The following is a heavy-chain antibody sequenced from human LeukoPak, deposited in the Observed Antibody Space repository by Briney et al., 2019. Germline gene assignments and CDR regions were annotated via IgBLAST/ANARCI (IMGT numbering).Heavy chain of an antibody. CDR3: ARDACGYCSSTSCYPNCLDP. Sequence: SETLSLTCTVSGGSIGIYYWSWIRQPAGKGLEWIGRIYTSGSTNYNPSLKSRVTMSVDTSKNQFSLKLSSVTAADTAVYYCARDACGYCSSTSCYPNCLDPGGQGTLVSVST. CDR2: IYTSGST. D-gene: IGHD2-2*01. V-gene: IGHV4-4*07. J-gene: IGHJ5*02. CDR1: GGSIGIYY.